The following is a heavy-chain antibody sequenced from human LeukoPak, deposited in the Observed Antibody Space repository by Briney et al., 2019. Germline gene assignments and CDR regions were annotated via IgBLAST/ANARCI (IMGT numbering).Heavy chain of an antibody. V-gene: IGHV3-74*01. D-gene: IGHD6-13*01. CDR3: ARVGGSSWGYFYYHMYV. CDR2: INSDGSSP. Sequence: GGSLRLSCAASGFTFNSYLMHWVRQAPGKGLVWVSRINSDGSSPTYADSVKGRFTISRDNAKNTLYLQMNSLRAEDTAVYYCARVGGSSWGYFYYHMYVWGKGTAVTVSS. J-gene: IGHJ6*03. CDR1: GFTFNSYL.